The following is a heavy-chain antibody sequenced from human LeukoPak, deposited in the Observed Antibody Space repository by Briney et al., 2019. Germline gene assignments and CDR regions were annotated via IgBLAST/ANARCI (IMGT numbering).Heavy chain of an antibody. V-gene: IGHV4-30-2*01. Sequence: SETLSLTCAVSGGSISSGGYSWSWIRQPPGKGLEWIGYIYHSGSTNYNPSLKSRVTISVDTSKNQFSLKLSSVTAADTAVYYSARERQRWLQRGRSYFDYWGQGTLVTVSS. J-gene: IGHJ4*02. CDR2: IYHSGST. CDR1: GGSISSGGYS. D-gene: IGHD5-24*01. CDR3: ARERQRWLQRGRSYFDY.